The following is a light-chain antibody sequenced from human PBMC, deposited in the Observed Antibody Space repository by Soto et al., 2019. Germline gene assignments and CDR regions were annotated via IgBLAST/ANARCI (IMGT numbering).Light chain of an antibody. CDR3: QQYNSYPLT. CDR2: KAS. V-gene: IGKV1-5*03. CDR1: QSISSW. Sequence: DIQMTQSPSTLSASVGDRVTITCRASQSISSWLAWYQQKPGRAPKLLIYKASSLESVVPSRFSGSGSGTEFTLTIRSLQPDDFATYYCQQYNSYPLTFGGGTKVEIK. J-gene: IGKJ4*01.